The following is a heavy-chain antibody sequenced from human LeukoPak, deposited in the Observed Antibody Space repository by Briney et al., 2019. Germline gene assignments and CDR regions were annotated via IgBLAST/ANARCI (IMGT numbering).Heavy chain of an antibody. Sequence: SETLSLTCTVSGGSIRNYYWSRIRQPPGKGLEWIGYIYHTGSTNYNPSLKSRVTISVDTSKNQFSLKLSSVTAADTAVYFCARVDDYNCLDYWGQGTLVTVSS. J-gene: IGHJ4*02. CDR2: IYHTGST. CDR3: ARVDDYNCLDY. V-gene: IGHV4-59*03. CDR1: GGSIRNYY. D-gene: IGHD5-24*01.